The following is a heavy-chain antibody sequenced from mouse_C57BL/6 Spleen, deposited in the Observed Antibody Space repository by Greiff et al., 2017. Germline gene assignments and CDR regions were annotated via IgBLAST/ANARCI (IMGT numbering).Heavy chain of an antibody. D-gene: IGHD1-1*01. CDR3: ARNSYCSSSYYFDY. CDR1: GFSFTSSG. V-gene: IGHV2-2*01. J-gene: IGHJ2*01. CDR2: LWPGGCT. Sequence: QVQLKESGPGLVQPSPCLSITCTVSGFSFTSSGVHWVRQSPGKGLEWLGVLWPGGCTDYNAAFISRLTIRKDNAKSQVFFKMNSLQADDTAIYYCARNSYCSSSYYFDYWGQGTTLTVSS.